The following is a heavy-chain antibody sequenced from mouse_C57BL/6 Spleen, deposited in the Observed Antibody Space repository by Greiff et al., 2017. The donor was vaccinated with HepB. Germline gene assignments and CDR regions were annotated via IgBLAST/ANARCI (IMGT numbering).Heavy chain of an antibody. Sequence: VKLVESGPELVKPGASVKLSCKASGYTFTSYDINWVKKRPGQGLEWIGWIYPRDGSTKYNEKFKGKATLTVDTSSSTAYMELHSLTSEDSAVYFCAKLYGYDFAYWGQGTLVTVSA. CDR1: GYTFTSYD. CDR3: AKLYGYDFAY. D-gene: IGHD2-2*01. CDR2: IYPRDGST. J-gene: IGHJ3*01. V-gene: IGHV1-85*01.